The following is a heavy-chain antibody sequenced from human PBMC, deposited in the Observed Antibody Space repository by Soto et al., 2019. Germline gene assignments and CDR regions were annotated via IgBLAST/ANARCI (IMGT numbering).Heavy chain of an antibody. CDR1: GGSISSYY. CDR3: AREGLAGWFDP. V-gene: IGHV4-59*01. Sequence: SETLSLTCTVSGGSISSYYWSWIRQPPGKGLEWIGYIYYSGSTNYNPSLKGRVTISVDTSKNQFSLKLSSVTAADTAVYYCAREGLAGWFDPWGQGTLVTVSS. D-gene: IGHD6-19*01. J-gene: IGHJ5*02. CDR2: IYYSGST.